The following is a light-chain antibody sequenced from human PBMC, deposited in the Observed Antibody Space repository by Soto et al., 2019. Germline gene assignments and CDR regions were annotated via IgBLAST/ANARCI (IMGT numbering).Light chain of an antibody. Sequence: QSALTQPASVSGSPGQSIAISCTGTRSDVGAYGYVSWYQQHPGKAPKLMLFEVNMRPSGVSNRFSGSKSGNTASLTISGLQADDEADYYCSSYTSGNTVVFGGGTKLTV. CDR3: SSYTSGNTVV. CDR2: EVN. CDR1: RSDVGAYGY. J-gene: IGLJ3*02. V-gene: IGLV2-14*01.